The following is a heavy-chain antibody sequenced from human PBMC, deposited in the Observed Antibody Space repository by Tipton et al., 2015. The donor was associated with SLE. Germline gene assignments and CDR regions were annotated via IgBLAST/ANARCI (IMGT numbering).Heavy chain of an antibody. J-gene: IGHJ5*02. V-gene: IGHV4-39*07. D-gene: IGHD3-10*01. Sequence: TLSLTCTVSGGSIRSNNYYWGWIRQPPGKGLEWIGSIYYSGSTYYNPSLKSRVTISVDTSKNQFSLKLSAVTAADTAVYYCARDRVTMVRGVNSGFDPWGQGTLVTVSS. CDR2: IYYSGST. CDR1: GGSIRSNNYY. CDR3: ARDRVTMVRGVNSGFDP.